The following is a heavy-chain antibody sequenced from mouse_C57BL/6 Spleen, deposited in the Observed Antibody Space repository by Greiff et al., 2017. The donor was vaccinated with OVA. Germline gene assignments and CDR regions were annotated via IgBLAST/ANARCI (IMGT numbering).Heavy chain of an antibody. CDR3: TRARYDYDGAMDY. CDR1: GFTFSSYA. Sequence: EVMLVESGEGLVKPGGSLKLSCAASGFTFSSYAMSWVRQTPEKRLEWVAYISSGGDYIYYADTVKGRFTISRDNARNTLYLQMSSLKSEDTAMYYCTRARYDYDGAMDYWDQGTSVTVSS. D-gene: IGHD2-4*01. CDR2: ISSGGDYI. J-gene: IGHJ4*01. V-gene: IGHV5-9-1*02.